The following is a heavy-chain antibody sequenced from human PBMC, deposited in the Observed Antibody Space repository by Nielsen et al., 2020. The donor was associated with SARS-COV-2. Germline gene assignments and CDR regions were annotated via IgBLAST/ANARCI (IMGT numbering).Heavy chain of an antibody. CDR2: ISSSSSTI. D-gene: IGHD2-21*02. CDR1: GFTFSSYS. J-gene: IGHJ3*02. V-gene: IGHV3-48*02. Sequence: GESLKISCAASGFTFSSYSMNWVRQAPGKGLEWVSYISSSSSTIYYADSVKGRFTISRDNAKNSLYLQMNSLRDEDTAVYYCARDRSIVVVTDDAFDIWGQGTLVTVSS. CDR3: ARDRSIVVVTDDAFDI.